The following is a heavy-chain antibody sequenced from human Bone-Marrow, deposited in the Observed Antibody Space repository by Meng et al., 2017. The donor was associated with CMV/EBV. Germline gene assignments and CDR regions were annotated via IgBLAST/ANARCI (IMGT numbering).Heavy chain of an antibody. D-gene: IGHD3-22*01. CDR3: ARDFDSTGYYMEY. J-gene: IGHJ4*02. CDR1: GFTFSSYS. Sequence: GESLKISCAASGFTFSSYSMNWVRQAPGKGLEWVSSISSSSSYIYYADSVKGRFTISRDNSEDTLHLQMNSLRAEDTAVYYCARDFDSTGYYMEYWGQGTLVTVSS. CDR2: ISSSSSYI. V-gene: IGHV3-21*01.